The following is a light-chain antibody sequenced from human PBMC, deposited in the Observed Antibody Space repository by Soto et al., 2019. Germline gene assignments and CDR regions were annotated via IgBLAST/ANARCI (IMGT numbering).Light chain of an antibody. J-gene: IGKJ4*01. V-gene: IGKV3-15*01. Sequence: EIVMTQSPATLSVSPGERATLSCRASQSIYSNLAWYQQKLGQAPRLLIYGASTRATGIPARFSGSGSGTEFTLTISSLQSEEFAVYYCQQYEKWPPLTFGGGTKVEI. CDR2: GAS. CDR1: QSIYSN. CDR3: QQYEKWPPLT.